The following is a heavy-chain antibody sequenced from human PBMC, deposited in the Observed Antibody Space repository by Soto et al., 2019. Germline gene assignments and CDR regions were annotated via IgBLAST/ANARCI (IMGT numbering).Heavy chain of an antibody. Sequence: QVQLVQSGAEVKKPGASVKVSCKASGYTFTSYAMHWVRQAPGQRLEWMGWINAGNGNTKYSQKFQGRVTITRDTSARTAYMELSSLRSEDTAVYYCARTSGYYVYDYWGQGTLGTVSS. CDR3: ARTSGYYVYDY. D-gene: IGHD3-22*01. CDR2: INAGNGNT. J-gene: IGHJ4*02. V-gene: IGHV1-3*01. CDR1: GYTFTSYA.